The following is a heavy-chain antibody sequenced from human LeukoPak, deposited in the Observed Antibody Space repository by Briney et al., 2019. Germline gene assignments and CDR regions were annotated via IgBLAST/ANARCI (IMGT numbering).Heavy chain of an antibody. V-gene: IGHV4-61*10. CDR1: GGSISSGSYY. Sequence: SQTLSLTCTVSGGSISSGSYYWSWIRQPAGRGLEWIGYIYYSGSTNYNPSLKSRVTISVDTSKNQFSLKLSSVTAADTAVYYCARGGTVGAPSYWGQGTLVTVSS. D-gene: IGHD1-26*01. J-gene: IGHJ4*02. CDR2: IYYSGST. CDR3: ARGGTVGAPSY.